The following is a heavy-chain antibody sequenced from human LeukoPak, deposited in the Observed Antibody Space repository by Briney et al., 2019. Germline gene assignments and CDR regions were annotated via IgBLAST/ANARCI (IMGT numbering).Heavy chain of an antibody. CDR2: IYSGGST. Sequence: GGSLRLSCAASGFTLSSNYMSWVRQAPGKGLEWVSVIYSGGSTYYADSVKGRFTISRDNSKNTLYLQMNSLRAEDTAVYYCARDHYDGWKGGHDYWGQGTLVTVSS. D-gene: IGHD4-23*01. CDR1: GFTLSSNY. CDR3: ARDHYDGWKGGHDY. V-gene: IGHV3-53*01. J-gene: IGHJ4*02.